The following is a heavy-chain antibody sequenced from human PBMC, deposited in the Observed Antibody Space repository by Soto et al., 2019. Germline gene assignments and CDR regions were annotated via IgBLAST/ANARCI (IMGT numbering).Heavy chain of an antibody. J-gene: IGHJ4*02. CDR2: ITPLFGTP. D-gene: IGHD3-22*01. V-gene: IGHV1-69*13. CDR1: GGTFNKYA. Sequence: SVKVSCKASGGTFNKYAIDWVRQAPGQGLEWMGGITPLFGTPNYAQRFQGRVTISADEVTSTAYMELRSLRSDDTGVYYCERKFDYDTSGYYYAYWGQGTPVTVSS. CDR3: ERKFDYDTSGYYYAY.